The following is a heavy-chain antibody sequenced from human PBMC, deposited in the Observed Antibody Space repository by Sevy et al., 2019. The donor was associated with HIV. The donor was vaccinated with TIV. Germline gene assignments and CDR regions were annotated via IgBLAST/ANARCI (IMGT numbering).Heavy chain of an antibody. D-gene: IGHD2-2*01. Sequence: GESLKISCKGSGYSFTSYWISWVRQMPGKGLEWMGRIDPSDSYTNYSPSFQGHVTISADTSISTAYLQWSSLKASDTAMYYCARHSPRGSSTTADYHYYMAVWGKGTTVTVSS. CDR3: ARHSPRGSSTTADYHYYMAV. CDR1: GYSFTSYW. V-gene: IGHV5-10-1*01. J-gene: IGHJ6*03. CDR2: IDPSDSYT.